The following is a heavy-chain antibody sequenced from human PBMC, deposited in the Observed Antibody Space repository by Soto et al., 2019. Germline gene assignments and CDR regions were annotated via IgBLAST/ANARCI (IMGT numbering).Heavy chain of an antibody. CDR3: AKDLGYSSYDPFDY. Sequence: EVQLLESGGGLVQPGGSLRLSCAASGFTFSSYAMSWVRQAPGKGLEWVSGISGSGGSTYYADSVKGRFTISRDNSKNTLYLQMNSQRAEDTAVYDCAKDLGYSSYDPFDYWGQGTLVTVSS. J-gene: IGHJ4*02. CDR1: GFTFSSYA. CDR2: ISGSGGST. V-gene: IGHV3-23*01. D-gene: IGHD5-12*01.